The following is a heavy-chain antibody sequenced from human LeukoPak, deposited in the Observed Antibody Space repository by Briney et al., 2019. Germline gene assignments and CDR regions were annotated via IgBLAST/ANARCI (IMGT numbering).Heavy chain of an antibody. V-gene: IGHV4-30-2*01. J-gene: IGHJ4*02. CDR3: ARDQGTAMPGYFDY. CDR1: GGSISSGGYY. CDR2: IYHSGST. D-gene: IGHD5-18*01. Sequence: SQTLSLTCTVSGGSISSGGYYWSWIRQPPGKGLEWIGYIYHSGSTYYNPSLKSRVTISVDRSKNQFSLKLSSVTAADTAVYYCARDQGTAMPGYFDYWGQGTLVTVSS.